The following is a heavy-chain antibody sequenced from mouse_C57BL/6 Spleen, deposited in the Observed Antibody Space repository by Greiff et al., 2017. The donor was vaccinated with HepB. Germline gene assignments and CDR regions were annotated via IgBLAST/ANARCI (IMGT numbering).Heavy chain of an antibody. CDR1: GYTFTNYW. CDR3: ARSPITTGWYFDV. D-gene: IGHD1-1*01. J-gene: IGHJ1*03. V-gene: IGHV1-63*01. Sequence: VQLKESGAELVRPGTSVKMSCKASGYTFTNYWIGWAKQRPGHGLEWIGDIYPGGGYTNYNEKFKGKATLTADKSSSTAYMQFSSLTSEDSAIYYCARSPITTGWYFDVWGTGTTVTVSS. CDR2: IYPGGGYT.